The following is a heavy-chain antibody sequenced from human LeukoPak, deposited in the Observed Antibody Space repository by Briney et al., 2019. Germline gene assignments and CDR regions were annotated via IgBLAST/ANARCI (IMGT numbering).Heavy chain of an antibody. CDR3: ARDRGGTFDY. CDR2: INGDGSST. J-gene: IGHJ4*02. V-gene: IGHV3-74*01. D-gene: IGHD1-7*01. CDR1: GFTFSSYW. Sequence: PGGSLRLSRAASGFTFSSYWMHWVRQAPGKGLVWVSRINGDGSSTNYADSVKGRFTIFRDNAKNTLYLQMNSLRAEDTAVYYCARDRGGTFDYWGQGTLVTVSS.